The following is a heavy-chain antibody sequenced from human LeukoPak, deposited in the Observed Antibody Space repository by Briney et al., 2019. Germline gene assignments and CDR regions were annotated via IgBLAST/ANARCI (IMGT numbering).Heavy chain of an antibody. D-gene: IGHD2-2*02. CDR1: GFTFSSYG. V-gene: IGHV3-33*01. CDR3: ARDRGYCSSTSCYTGAFDI. Sequence: PGGSLRLSCAASGFTFSSYGMHWVRQAPGKGLEWVAVIWYDGSNKYYADSVKGRFTISRDNSKNTLYLQMNSLRAEDTAVYYCARDRGYCSSTSCYTGAFDIWGQGTMVTVSS. CDR2: IWYDGSNK. J-gene: IGHJ3*02.